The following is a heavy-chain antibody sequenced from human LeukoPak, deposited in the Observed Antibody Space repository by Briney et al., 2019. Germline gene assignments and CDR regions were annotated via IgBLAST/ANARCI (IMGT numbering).Heavy chain of an antibody. J-gene: IGHJ1*01. CDR2: ISSSSSYI. D-gene: IGHD3-22*01. CDR1: GFTFSRYS. V-gene: IGHV3-21*01. Sequence: GGSLRLSCAASGFTFSRYSMNWVRQAPGKGLEWVSSISSSSSYIYYADSVKGRFTISRDNAKNSLYLQMNSLRAEDTAVYYCAREWLYYYDSSGYYYGSEYFQHWGQGILVPVCS. CDR3: AREWLYYYDSSGYYYGSEYFQH.